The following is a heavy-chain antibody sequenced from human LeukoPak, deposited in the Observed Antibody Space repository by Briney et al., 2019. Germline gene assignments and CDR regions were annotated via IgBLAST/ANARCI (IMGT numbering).Heavy chain of an antibody. D-gene: IGHD6-19*01. CDR2: ISGDGGST. CDR3: ARESESSGWYDY. V-gene: IGHV3-43*02. J-gene: IGHJ4*02. CDR1: GFMFHDYS. Sequence: PGGSLKLSCAALGFMFHDYSIHLVRQAPGKGLEWVSLISGDGGSTFYADSVKGRFTISRDNSQNSLYLQMNSLRSDDTALYYCARESESSGWYDYWGQGTLVTVSS.